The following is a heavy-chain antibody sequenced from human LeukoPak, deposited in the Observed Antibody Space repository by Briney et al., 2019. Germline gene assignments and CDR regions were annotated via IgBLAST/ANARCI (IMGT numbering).Heavy chain of an antibody. V-gene: IGHV1-46*01. Sequence: ASVKVSCKASGYTFTRNYMHWVSHAPGQRLEWMGIINPSGGSTSYAQKFQGRVTMTRDTSTSTVYMELNSLRSEDTAVYYCAKGYCSGGTCYSYDYWGQGTLVTVSS. D-gene: IGHD2-15*01. J-gene: IGHJ4*02. CDR1: GYTFTRNY. CDR2: INPSGGST. CDR3: AKGYCSGGTCYSYDY.